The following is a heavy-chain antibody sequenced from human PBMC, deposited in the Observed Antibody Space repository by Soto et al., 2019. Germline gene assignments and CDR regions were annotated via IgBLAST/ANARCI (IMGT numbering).Heavy chain of an antibody. CDR1: GYTFTSYG. CDR3: ARGPDPSGPFRIAAAGTDGDY. CDR2: ISAYNGNT. Sequence: QVQLVQSGAEVKKPGASVKVSCKASGYTFTSYGISWVRQAPGQGLEWMGWISAYNGNTNYAQKLQGRVTMTTDTSTSTAYMELRSLRSDDTAVYYCARGPDPSGPFRIAAAGTDGDYWGQETLVTVSS. D-gene: IGHD6-13*01. V-gene: IGHV1-18*01. J-gene: IGHJ4*02.